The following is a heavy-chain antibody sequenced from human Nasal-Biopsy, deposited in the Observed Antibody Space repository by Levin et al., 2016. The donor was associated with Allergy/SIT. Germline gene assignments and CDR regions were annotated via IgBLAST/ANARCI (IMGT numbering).Heavy chain of an antibody. D-gene: IGHD6-19*01. J-gene: IGHJ5*02. Sequence: GSLRLSCTVSGVSISRSDYYWGWIRQPPGKGLEWIGSIFYSGSTYYNPSLKSRITISVDTSKNQFSLKLSSMTAADTALYYCARHGAAGGFDPWGQGTLVTVSS. CDR2: IFYSGST. CDR1: GVSISRSDYY. V-gene: IGHV4-39*01. CDR3: ARHGAAGGFDP.